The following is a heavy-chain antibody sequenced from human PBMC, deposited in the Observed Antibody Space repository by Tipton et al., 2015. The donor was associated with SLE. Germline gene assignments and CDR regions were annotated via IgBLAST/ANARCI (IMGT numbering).Heavy chain of an antibody. CDR2: IYHSGST. V-gene: IGHV4-30-2*01. CDR1: GGFIRSGGYS. CDR3: ARVDTSTDWHFDL. J-gene: IGHJ2*01. D-gene: IGHD5-18*01. Sequence: TLSLTCTVSGGFIRSGGYSWTWIRQPPGKGLEWIGYIYHSGSTYYNPSLKSRVTISVDMSKNQFSLNLSSVTAADTAVYYCARVDTSTDWHFDLWGRGTLVTVSS.